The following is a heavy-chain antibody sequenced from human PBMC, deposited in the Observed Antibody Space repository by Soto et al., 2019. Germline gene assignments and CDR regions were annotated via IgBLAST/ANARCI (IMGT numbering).Heavy chain of an antibody. CDR2: ISHDGSNK. CDR1: GFIFSSYG. CDR3: AKDPYSGVLVPVAIGFDP. D-gene: IGHD2-2*01. Sequence: LRLSCAASGFIFSSYGMHWVRQAPGKGLEWVAGISHDGSNKYYVDSVKGRFTTSRDNSKNTLYLQMNSLRADDSGVYYCAKDPYSGVLVPVAIGFDPWGPGTLVTVSS. V-gene: IGHV3-30*18. J-gene: IGHJ5*02.